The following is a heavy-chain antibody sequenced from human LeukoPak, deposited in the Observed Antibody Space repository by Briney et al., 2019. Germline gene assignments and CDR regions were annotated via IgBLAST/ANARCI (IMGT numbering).Heavy chain of an antibody. J-gene: IGHJ4*02. Sequence: ADTVSLTCAVCGGSFRYYYWRWLRQPPGEGVEGIAEINHSGSSKYNPSLKRRVTISVDTSKNHFSLKLTSVTAADTAVYYCAAVPESYYTVYYFNHWGQGTLVTVSS. CDR3: AAVPESYYTVYYFNH. V-gene: IGHV4-34*01. CDR2: INHSGSS. D-gene: IGHD3-10*01. CDR1: GGSFRYYY.